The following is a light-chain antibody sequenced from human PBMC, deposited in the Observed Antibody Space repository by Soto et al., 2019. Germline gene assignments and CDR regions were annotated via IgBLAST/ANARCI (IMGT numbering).Light chain of an antibody. CDR3: QQYAGLPYT. V-gene: IGKV3-20*01. J-gene: IGKJ2*01. CDR1: QSVSSSY. Sequence: ENVLTQSPGTLSLSPGERATLSCRAGQSVSSSYLAWYQQKPGQAPRLLIYGASNRATGIPDRFGCSGSGTDFTLTISRLEPEDFAVYYCQQYAGLPYTFGQGTKLEIK. CDR2: GAS.